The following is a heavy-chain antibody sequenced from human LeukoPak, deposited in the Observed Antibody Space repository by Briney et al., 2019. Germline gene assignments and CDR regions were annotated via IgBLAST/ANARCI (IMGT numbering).Heavy chain of an antibody. CDR2: TIPLFGTA. CDR1: GGSFSSYA. V-gene: IGHV1-69*06. Sequence: GASVKVSCKASGGSFSSYAISWVRQAPGQGPEWMGRTIPLFGTANYAQKFQGRLTITADKSTSTAYMELSSLRSEDTALYYCASGHYGDCGQWSSMNYWGQGTLVTVSS. J-gene: IGHJ4*02. D-gene: IGHD4-17*01. CDR3: ASGHYGDCGQWSSMNY.